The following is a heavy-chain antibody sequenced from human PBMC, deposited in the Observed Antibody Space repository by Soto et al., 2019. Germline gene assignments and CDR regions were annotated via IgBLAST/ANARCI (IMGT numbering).Heavy chain of an antibody. CDR1: GYTFTSYG. CDR3: ARDPSLDIVVVPAATQFDY. V-gene: IGHV1-18*01. CDR2: ISAYNGNT. D-gene: IGHD2-2*03. Sequence: ASVKVSCKASGYTFTSYGISWVRQAPGQGLEWMGWISAYNGNTNYAQKLQGRVTMTTDASTSTAYMELRSLRSDDTAVYYCARDPSLDIVVVPAATQFDYWGQGTLVTSPQ. J-gene: IGHJ4*02.